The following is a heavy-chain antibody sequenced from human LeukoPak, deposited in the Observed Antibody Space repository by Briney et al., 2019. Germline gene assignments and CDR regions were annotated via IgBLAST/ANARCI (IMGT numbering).Heavy chain of an antibody. V-gene: IGHV1-2*02. Sequence: ASVILSCKTSGHTFTTSYIHWVRQAPGQGLEWMGGINPNSGGTNYAQKFQGRVTMTRDTSISTAYMKLSSLRSEDTAVYYCARDNDSRDPPHFDYWGQGTLVTVSS. CDR3: ARDNDSRDPPHFDY. J-gene: IGHJ4*02. D-gene: IGHD3-16*01. CDR2: INPNSGGT. CDR1: GHTFTTSY.